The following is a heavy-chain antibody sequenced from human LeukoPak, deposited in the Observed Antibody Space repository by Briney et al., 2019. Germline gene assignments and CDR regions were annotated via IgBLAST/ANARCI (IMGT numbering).Heavy chain of an antibody. D-gene: IGHD1-26*01. J-gene: IGHJ4*02. V-gene: IGHV3-7*01. CDR1: GFTFSNYW. Sequence: PGGSLRLSCAATGFTFSNYWMSWFRQAPGKGLEWVANIKYDGREKQYVDSVKGRFTISRDNAKNSLFLQMNSLRAEDTAVYYCARYLNSGPEDFWGQGTLVTVSS. CDR2: IKYDGREK. CDR3: ARYLNSGPEDF.